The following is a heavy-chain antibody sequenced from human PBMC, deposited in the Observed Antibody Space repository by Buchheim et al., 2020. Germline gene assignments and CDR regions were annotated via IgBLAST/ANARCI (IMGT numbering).Heavy chain of an antibody. J-gene: IGHJ5*02. CDR1: GGSIISGGYY. CDR3: ARGTGRYDFWSGYPSSHWFDP. D-gene: IGHD3-3*01. Sequence: QVQLQESGPGLVKPSQTLSLTCTVSGGSIISGGYYWSWILQHPGKGLDWIGYIYYIGSTYYNPSLKSRVTISVNTSTNQFYLQLRSVTAADTAVYYCARGTGRYDFWSGYPSSHWFDPWGQGNL. V-gene: IGHV4-31*03. CDR2: IYYIGST.